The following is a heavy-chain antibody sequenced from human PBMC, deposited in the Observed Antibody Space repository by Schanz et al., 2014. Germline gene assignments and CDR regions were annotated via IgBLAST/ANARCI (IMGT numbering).Heavy chain of an antibody. CDR3: AKTPREYCNYDNCPNWFDS. D-gene: IGHD2-15*01. V-gene: IGHV3-30-3*02. Sequence: VQLVESGGGLVQPGGSLRLSCAASGFTFSSYSMHWVRQAPGKGLEWVAAITTAGTKMYYADSVRGRFTISRDNSKNTLYLQMSSLTTEDTAVYYCAKTPREYCNYDNCPNWFDSWGQGTLVTASS. CDR2: ITTAGTKM. CDR1: GFTFSSYS. J-gene: IGHJ5*01.